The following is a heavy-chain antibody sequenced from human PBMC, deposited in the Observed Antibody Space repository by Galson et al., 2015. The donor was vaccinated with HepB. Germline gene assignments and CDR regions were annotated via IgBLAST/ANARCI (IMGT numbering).Heavy chain of an antibody. CDR2: ISSSSDYI. Sequence: SLRLSCAASGFTFSSYSMKWVRQAPGKGLEWVSSISSSSDYIYQADSVKGRFTISRDNAKNSLYLEMNSLRAEDTAVYYCARGSAYPGCSYGPFDYWGQGTLVTVSS. CDR3: ARGSAYPGCSYGPFDY. J-gene: IGHJ4*02. CDR1: GFTFSSYS. D-gene: IGHD3-16*01. V-gene: IGHV3-21*03.